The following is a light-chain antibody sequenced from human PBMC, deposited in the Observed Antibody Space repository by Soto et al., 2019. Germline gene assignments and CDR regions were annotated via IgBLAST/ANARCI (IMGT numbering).Light chain of an antibody. CDR2: GAS. CDR1: QSVSSSF. Sequence: EIVLPQSPGTLSLSPGERATLSCRASQSVSSSFLAWYQQKPGQAPRLLIYGASSRATAIPDRFSGSGSGTGFTLTISRLEPEDCAVYYCQQYDNSPWTFGQGTKVEIK. CDR3: QQYDNSPWT. J-gene: IGKJ1*01. V-gene: IGKV3-20*01.